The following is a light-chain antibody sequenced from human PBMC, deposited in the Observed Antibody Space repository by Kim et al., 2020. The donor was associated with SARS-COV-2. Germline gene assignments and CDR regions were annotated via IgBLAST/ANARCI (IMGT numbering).Light chain of an antibody. CDR2: QDK. CDR3: QAWDSSTHNYV. Sequence: PEHAAGITGPGYQWGDNNVAWYQKKPGQAPVVVIYQDKQRPSGIPERFSGSNSGNTATLTISGTQAMDEADYYCQAWDSSTHNYVFGAGTKVTVL. V-gene: IGLV3-1*01. J-gene: IGLJ1*01. CDR1: QWGDNN.